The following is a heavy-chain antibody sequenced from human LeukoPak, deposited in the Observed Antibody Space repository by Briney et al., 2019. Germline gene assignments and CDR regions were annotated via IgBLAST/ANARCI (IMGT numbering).Heavy chain of an antibody. Sequence: GGSLRLSYAASGFSFSNYWMSWVRQAPGKGLEWMGHAKQDGSETYYVDSVKGRFTVSRDNAKNSLFLQMNSLRVEDTAMYYCARDLPSSGYWYRDAFDIWGQGTMVTVSS. J-gene: IGHJ3*02. CDR2: AKQDGSET. CDR3: ARDLPSSGYWYRDAFDI. V-gene: IGHV3-7*01. D-gene: IGHD3-22*01. CDR1: GFSFSNYW.